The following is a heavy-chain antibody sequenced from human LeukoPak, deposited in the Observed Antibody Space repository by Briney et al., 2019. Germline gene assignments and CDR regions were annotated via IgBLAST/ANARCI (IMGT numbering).Heavy chain of an antibody. CDR2: AYYSGST. CDR1: GGFISSSSYS. CDR3: AYGMDV. J-gene: IGHJ6*02. V-gene: IGHV4-39*01. Sequence: SETLSLTRSVFGGFISSSSYSWAWIRQPPGKGLEWIGSAYYSGSTYYNPSLKSRVTISTSKDQLSLKLSSVTAADTAVYYCAYGMDVWGQGTTVTVSS.